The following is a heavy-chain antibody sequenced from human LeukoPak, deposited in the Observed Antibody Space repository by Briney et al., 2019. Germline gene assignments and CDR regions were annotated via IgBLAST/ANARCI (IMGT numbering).Heavy chain of an antibody. Sequence: GGSLRLSCAASGFTFSSYSMNWVRQAPGKGLEWVSSISSSSSYIYYADSVKGRFTISRDNAKNSLYLQMNSLRAEDAAVYYCAKAPVTSCRGAYCYPFDYWGQGTLVTVSS. D-gene: IGHD2-21*01. CDR3: AKAPVTSCRGAYCYPFDY. CDR1: GFTFSSYS. V-gene: IGHV3-21*04. J-gene: IGHJ4*02. CDR2: ISSSSSYI.